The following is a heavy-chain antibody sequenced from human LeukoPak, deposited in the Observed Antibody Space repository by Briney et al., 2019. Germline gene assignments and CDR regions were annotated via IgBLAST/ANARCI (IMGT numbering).Heavy chain of an antibody. D-gene: IGHD2-15*01. V-gene: IGHV4-34*01. J-gene: IGHJ6*02. CDR2: INHSGST. CDR3: ARHSGGSRLLYYYYGMDV. Sequence: SETLSLTYAVYGGSFSGYYWSWIRQPPGKGLEWIGEINHSGSTNYNPSLKSRVTISVDTSKNQFSLKLSSVTAADTAVYYCARHSGGSRLLYYYYGMDVWGQGTTVTVSS. CDR1: GGSFSGYY.